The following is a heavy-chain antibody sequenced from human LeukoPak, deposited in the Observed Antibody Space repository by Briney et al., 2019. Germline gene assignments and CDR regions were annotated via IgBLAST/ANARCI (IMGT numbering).Heavy chain of an antibody. Sequence: SETLSLTCAVYGGSFSGYYWSWIRQPPGKGLEWIGEINHSGSTNYNPSLKSRVTISVDTSKNQLSLKLSSVTAADTAVYYCARARHSSSWLRSWSYYFDYWGQGTLVTVSS. J-gene: IGHJ4*02. V-gene: IGHV4-34*01. CDR3: ARARHSSSWLRSWSYYFDY. CDR2: INHSGST. D-gene: IGHD6-13*01. CDR1: GGSFSGYY.